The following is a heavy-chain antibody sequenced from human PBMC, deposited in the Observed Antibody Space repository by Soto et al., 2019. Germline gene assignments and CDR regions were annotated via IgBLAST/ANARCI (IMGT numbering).Heavy chain of an antibody. CDR3: ARGGYYGSGSLY. V-gene: IGHV4-34*01. J-gene: IGHJ4*02. Sequence: PSETLSLTCAVYGGSFSGYYWSWIRQPLGKGLEWIGEINHSGSTNYNPSLKSRVTISVDTSKNQFSLKLSSVTAADTAVYYCARGGYYGSGSLYWGQGTLVTVSS. D-gene: IGHD3-10*01. CDR2: INHSGST. CDR1: GGSFSGYY.